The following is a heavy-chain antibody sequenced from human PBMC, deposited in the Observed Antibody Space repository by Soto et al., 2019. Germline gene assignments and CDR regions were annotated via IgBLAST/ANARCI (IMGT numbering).Heavy chain of an antibody. CDR2: VSDNGGSRGGT. CDR1: GFRFDNSA. D-gene: IGHD2-21*01. CDR3: ARAKAVVIAALDI. V-gene: IGHV3-23*01. J-gene: IGHJ3*02. Sequence: LRLACKRSGFRFDNSAMTSVRQAPVQGLQWVASVSDNGGSRGGTYYADSVKGRFTISRDNSKNTLYLQLDSLTGADTAVYYCARAKAVVIAALDIWGQGTMVTLSS.